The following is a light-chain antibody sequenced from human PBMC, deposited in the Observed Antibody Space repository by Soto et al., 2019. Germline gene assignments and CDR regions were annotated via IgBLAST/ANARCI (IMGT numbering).Light chain of an antibody. V-gene: IGKV1-5*01. CDR3: QQYHTSSIT. Sequence: DIQMTQSPSSLSASVGDRITITCRASQSIKTWLAWYQRKPGRAPTLLIYDASTLERGVPSRLSGTGSGTEFTLSIDSLQPDDFATYYCQQYHTSSITFGQGTRLE. CDR1: QSIKTW. J-gene: IGKJ5*01. CDR2: DAS.